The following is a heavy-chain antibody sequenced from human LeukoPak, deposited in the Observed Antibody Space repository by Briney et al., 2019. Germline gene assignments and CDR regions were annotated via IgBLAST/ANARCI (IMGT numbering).Heavy chain of an antibody. Sequence: SETLSLTCTVSGGSISSYYWSWIRQPPGKGLEWIGYIYYSGSTNYNPSLKSRVTISVDTSKNQFSLKLSSVTAADTAVYYCARDYYGSGSFYNGNYFDYWGQGTLVTVSS. CDR2: IYYSGST. V-gene: IGHV4-59*12. CDR3: ARDYYGSGSFYNGNYFDY. CDR1: GGSISSYY. J-gene: IGHJ4*02. D-gene: IGHD3-10*01.